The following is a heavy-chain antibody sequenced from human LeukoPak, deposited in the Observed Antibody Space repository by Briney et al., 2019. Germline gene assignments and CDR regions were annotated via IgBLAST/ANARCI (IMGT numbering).Heavy chain of an antibody. CDR2: IRSKAYGGTT. CDR1: GFTFGDYA. D-gene: IGHD6-13*01. CDR3: SRGVSSSWYTYY. V-gene: IGHV3-49*03. Sequence: PGGSLRLSCTASGFTFGDYAMSWFRQAPGKGLEWEGFIRSKAYGGTTEYAASVKGRFSISRDESKSIAYLQMNSLKTEDTAVYYCSRGVSSSWYTYYWGQGTLVTVSS. J-gene: IGHJ4*02.